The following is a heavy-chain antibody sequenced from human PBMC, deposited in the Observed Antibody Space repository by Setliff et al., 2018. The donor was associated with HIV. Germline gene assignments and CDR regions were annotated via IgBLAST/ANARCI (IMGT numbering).Heavy chain of an antibody. D-gene: IGHD1-1*01. CDR3: ARLRGLNLEPFDY. CDR2: IYYSGST. Sequence: SETLSLTCAVYGGSFSEYYWSWIRQPPGKGLEWIGYIYYSGSTNYNPSLKSRVTISVDTSKNQFSLKLSSVTAADTAVYYCARLRGLNLEPFDYWGQGTLVTVSS. V-gene: IGHV4-59*08. J-gene: IGHJ4*02. CDR1: GGSFSEYY.